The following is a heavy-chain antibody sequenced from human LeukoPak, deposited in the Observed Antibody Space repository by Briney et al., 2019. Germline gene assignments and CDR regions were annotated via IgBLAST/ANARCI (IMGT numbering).Heavy chain of an antibody. CDR1: AFIFSGHW. D-gene: IGHD2/OR15-2a*01. J-gene: IGHJ4*02. V-gene: IGHV3-7*03. Sequence: GGSLRLSCEGSAFIFSGHWMNWVRQTPGKGLEWVASIKEDGSERQYVDSVKGRFSISRDNTKGSLFLQLNSLRAEDTAVYYCATFLGPYCNNIACADYWGQGTLVTVSS. CDR2: IKEDGSER. CDR3: ATFLGPYCNNIACADY.